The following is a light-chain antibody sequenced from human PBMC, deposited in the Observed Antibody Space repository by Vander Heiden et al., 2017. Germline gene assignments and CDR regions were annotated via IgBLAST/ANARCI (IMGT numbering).Light chain of an antibody. Sequence: QAVVAQASSRTVAPGGTATLTCGSSTAAGTSGHYPYWFQQKPGQAPRTLIYDTSNTPAWTPARFSGSLVGGKAALTLAGAQPEDEAEYYCLLSYSGARVFGGGTKLTVL. CDR1: TAAGTSGHY. J-gene: IGLJ2*01. CDR2: DTS. V-gene: IGLV7-46*01. CDR3: LLSYSGARV.